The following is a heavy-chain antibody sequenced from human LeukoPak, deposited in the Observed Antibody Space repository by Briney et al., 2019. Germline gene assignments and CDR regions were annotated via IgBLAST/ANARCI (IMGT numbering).Heavy chain of an antibody. CDR3: AGSVVPAAIRAFDI. CDR2: ITGSSSST. V-gene: IGHV3-23*01. Sequence: PGGSLRLSCAASGFTFSSYAMSWVRQAPGKGPEWVSAITGSSSSTYYADSVKGRFTISRDNSKNTLYLQMNSLRAEDTAVYYCAGSVVPAAIRAFDIWGQGTMVTVSS. CDR1: GFTFSSYA. D-gene: IGHD2-2*01. J-gene: IGHJ3*02.